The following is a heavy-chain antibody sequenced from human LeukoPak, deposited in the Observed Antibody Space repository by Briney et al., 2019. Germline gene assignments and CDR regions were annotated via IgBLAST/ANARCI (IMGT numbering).Heavy chain of an antibody. CDR1: GGSISSYY. D-gene: IGHD6-13*01. V-gene: IGHV4-59*01. CDR3: ARVSVIAAAGPFDY. Sequence: PSETLSLTCTVSGGSISSYYWSWIRQPPGKGLEWIGYIYYSGSTNYNPSLKSRVTISVDTSKNQFSLRLSSVTAADTAVYHCARVSVIAAAGPFDYWGQGTLVTVSS. J-gene: IGHJ4*02. CDR2: IYYSGST.